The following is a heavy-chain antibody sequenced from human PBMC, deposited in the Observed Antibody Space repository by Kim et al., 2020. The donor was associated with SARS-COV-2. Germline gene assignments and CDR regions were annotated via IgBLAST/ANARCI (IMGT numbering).Heavy chain of an antibody. CDR3: ARVVWAEAFDI. CDR1: GFTVSSNY. D-gene: IGHD3-16*01. Sequence: GGSLRHSCAASGFTVSSNYMSWVRQAPGKGLEWVSVIYSGGSTYYADSVKGRFTISRHNSKNTLYLQMNSLRAEDTAVYYCARVVWAEAFDIWGQGTMVTVSS. J-gene: IGHJ3*02. V-gene: IGHV3-53*01. CDR2: IYSGGST.